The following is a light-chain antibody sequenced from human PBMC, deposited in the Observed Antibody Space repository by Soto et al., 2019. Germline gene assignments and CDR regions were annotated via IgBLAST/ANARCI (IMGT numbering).Light chain of an antibody. CDR2: GNI. CDR1: SSHIGAGYD. Sequence: QSVLTQPPSVSGAPGQRVTISCTGSSSHIGAGYDIHWYQQLPGTAPKLLIYGNINRPSGVPDRFSGSKSGTSASLAITGLQAEDEADYYCQSYDSSLSGSVVFGGGTKLTVL. CDR3: QSYDSSLSGSVV. V-gene: IGLV1-40*01. J-gene: IGLJ2*01.